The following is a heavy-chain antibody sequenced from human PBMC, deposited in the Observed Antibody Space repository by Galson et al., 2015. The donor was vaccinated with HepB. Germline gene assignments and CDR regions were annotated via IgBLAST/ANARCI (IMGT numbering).Heavy chain of an antibody. D-gene: IGHD3-22*01. CDR1: GYTFTSYG. J-gene: IGHJ4*02. Sequence: SVKVSCKASGYTFTSYGISWVRQAPGQGLEWMGWISAYNGNTNYAQKLQGRVTMTTDTSTSTAYMELRSLRSDDMSVYYCARDRYYYDSSGYYYVYWGQGTLVTVSS. V-gene: IGHV1-18*03. CDR3: ARDRYYYDSSGYYYVY. CDR2: ISAYNGNT.